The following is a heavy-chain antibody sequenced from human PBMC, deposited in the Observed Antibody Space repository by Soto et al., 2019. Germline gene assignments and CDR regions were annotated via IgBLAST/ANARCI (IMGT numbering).Heavy chain of an antibody. CDR3: ASVTVAGTKPFY. Sequence: QLQLQESGPGLVKPSETLSLTCAVSGGSISSSSYYWGWIRQPPGKGLEWIGSIYYSGNTYYNPSLKSRVTISVDTSKNQFSLKLSSVTAADTAVYYCASVTVAGTKPFYWGQGTLVTVSS. J-gene: IGHJ4*02. V-gene: IGHV4-39*01. D-gene: IGHD6-19*01. CDR1: GGSISSSSYY. CDR2: IYYSGNT.